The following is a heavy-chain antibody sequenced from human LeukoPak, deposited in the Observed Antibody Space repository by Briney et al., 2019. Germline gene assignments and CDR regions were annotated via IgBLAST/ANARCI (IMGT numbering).Heavy chain of an antibody. CDR2: INSDGSST. CDR1: GFTFSSYW. J-gene: IGHJ4*02. V-gene: IGHV3-74*01. CDR3: ARGPGFGELSFDY. D-gene: IGHD3-10*01. Sequence: PGGPLRLSCAASGFTFSSYWMHWVRQAPGKGLVWVSRINSDGSSTSYADSVKGRFTISRDNAKNTLYLQMNSLRAEDTAVYYCARGPGFGELSFDYWGQGTLVTVSS.